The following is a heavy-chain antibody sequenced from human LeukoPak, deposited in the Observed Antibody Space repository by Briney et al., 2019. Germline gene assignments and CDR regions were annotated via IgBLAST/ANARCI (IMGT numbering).Heavy chain of an antibody. J-gene: IGHJ4*02. CDR3: ARDGRYGSSTALNY. Sequence: ASVKVSRKASGYTFTGYYMHWVRQAPGQGLEWMGWINPNSGGTNYAQKFQGRVTMTTDTSTSTAYMEVRSLRSDDTAVYFCARDGRYGSSTALNYWGQGTLVTVSS. V-gene: IGHV1-2*02. D-gene: IGHD6-6*01. CDR1: GYTFTGYY. CDR2: INPNSGGT.